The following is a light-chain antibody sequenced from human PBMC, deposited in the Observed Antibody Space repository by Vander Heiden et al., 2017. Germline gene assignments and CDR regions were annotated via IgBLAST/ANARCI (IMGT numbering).Light chain of an antibody. V-gene: IGLV3-1*01. Sequence: SYELTQPPSVSVSPGQTATITCSGDNLKHANACWYQQRSAQSPVVVIYQDTERPSGIPERFSGSNSGGTATLTISGAQALDEADYYCQAWDRSTAVIFGAGTKLTVL. J-gene: IGLJ2*01. CDR2: QDT. CDR1: NLKHAN. CDR3: QAWDRSTAVI.